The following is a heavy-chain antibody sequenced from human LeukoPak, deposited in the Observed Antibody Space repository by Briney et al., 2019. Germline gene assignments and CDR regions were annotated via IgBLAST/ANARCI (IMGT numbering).Heavy chain of an antibody. Sequence: AGGSLRLSCAASGFTFSTYVMHWVRQAPGKGLEWVAVISYDGRNKHYPDSVKGRFTISRDISTDTLWLQMDSLRTEDTAVYYCAKGPLRGTAAAIDYWGQGTLVTVSS. CDR3: AKGPLRGTAAAIDY. CDR1: GFTFSTYV. CDR2: ISYDGRNK. J-gene: IGHJ4*02. V-gene: IGHV3-30*18. D-gene: IGHD2-2*01.